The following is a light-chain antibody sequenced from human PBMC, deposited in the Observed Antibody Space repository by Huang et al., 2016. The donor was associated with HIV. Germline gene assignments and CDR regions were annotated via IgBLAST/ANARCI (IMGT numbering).Light chain of an antibody. CDR1: QSVLYSPNNKNY. V-gene: IGKV4-1*01. Sequence: DIVMTQSPDSLAVSLGERATINCKSSQSVLYSPNNKNYLAWYQQKPGQPPKLLIDWASTRESGVPDRFSGSGSGADFTLTISSLQAEDVAVYYCQQYYSNLYTFGQGTKVEIK. CDR2: WAS. CDR3: QQYYSNLYT. J-gene: IGKJ2*01.